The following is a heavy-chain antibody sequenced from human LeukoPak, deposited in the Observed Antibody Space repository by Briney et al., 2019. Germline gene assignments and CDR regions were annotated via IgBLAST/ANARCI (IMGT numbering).Heavy chain of an antibody. J-gene: IGHJ4*02. CDR2: VSGSGDTT. CDR3: ATKAGLHGELSLFDY. D-gene: IGHD2-15*01. CDR1: GLTFKNYA. V-gene: IGHV3-23*01. Sequence: GGSLRLSCAASGLTFKNYAMTWVRQAPGEGLEWVAYVSGSGDTTYFSDSVKGRFSISRDNSKNTLYLQMNSLRAEDTALYYCATKAGLHGELSLFDYWGQGSLVTVSS.